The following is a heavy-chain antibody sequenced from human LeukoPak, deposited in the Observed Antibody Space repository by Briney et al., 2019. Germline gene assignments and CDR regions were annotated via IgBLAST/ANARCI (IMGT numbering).Heavy chain of an antibody. CDR2: ISSDIGHI. J-gene: IGHJ5*02. Sequence: PGGALRLSCAASRVTLSTYTTNCVRQTPGERLECGSTISSDIGHIYYADSVKGRFTISRDNAENSLYVQINSLRAEDTAVYYCARDPPDCRSSSCRWGGWIDPWGQGTLVTVSS. V-gene: IGHV3-21*01. CDR1: RVTLSTYT. D-gene: IGHD2-2*01. CDR3: ARDPPDCRSSSCRWGGWIDP.